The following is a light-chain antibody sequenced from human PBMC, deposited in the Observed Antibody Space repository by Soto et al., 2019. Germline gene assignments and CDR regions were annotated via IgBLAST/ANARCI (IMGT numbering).Light chain of an antibody. CDR1: QSISNY. J-gene: IGKJ2*01. CDR3: QQRDSTPLMYS. CDR2: AAS. Sequence: DIQMTQSPPSLSASVGDRVTITCRASQSISNYLNWYQQKPGKAPKLLIYAASTLQSGVPSRFSGSGSGTDFTLTITSLQPEDFATYYCQQRDSTPLMYSFGQGTKLEIK. V-gene: IGKV1-39*01.